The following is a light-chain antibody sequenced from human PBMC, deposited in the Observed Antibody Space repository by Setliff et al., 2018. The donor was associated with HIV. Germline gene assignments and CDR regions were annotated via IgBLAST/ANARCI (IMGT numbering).Light chain of an antibody. CDR1: SSDVGSYNL. CDR2: EVS. Sequence: QSVLAQPASVSGSPGQSITISCTGTSSDVGSYNLVSWYQQHPGKAPKLMICEVSKRPSGVSNRFSGSKSGNTASLTISGLQAEDEADYYCCSYAGSITVYVFATGTKVTVL. CDR3: CSYAGSITVYV. J-gene: IGLJ1*01. V-gene: IGLV2-23*02.